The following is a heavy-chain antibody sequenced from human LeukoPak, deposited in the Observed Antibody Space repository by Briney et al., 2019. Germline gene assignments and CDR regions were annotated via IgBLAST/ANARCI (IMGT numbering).Heavy chain of an antibody. D-gene: IGHD3-22*01. CDR2: IYTSGST. CDR1: GGSISSGSYY. J-gene: IGHJ3*02. CDR3: ARDPLTYDSSGYYYGDAFDI. V-gene: IGHV4-61*02. Sequence: SETLSLTCTVSGGSISSGSYYWSWIRQPAGKGLEWIGRIYTSGSTNYNPSLKSRVTISVDTSKNQFSLKLSSVTAADTTVYYCARDPLTYDSSGYYYGDAFDIWGQGTMVTASS.